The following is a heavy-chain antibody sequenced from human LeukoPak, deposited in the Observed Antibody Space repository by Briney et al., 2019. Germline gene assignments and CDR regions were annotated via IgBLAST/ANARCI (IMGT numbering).Heavy chain of an antibody. Sequence: SETLSLTCTVSGGSISSYYWSWLRQPPGKGVEWIGYIYYSGSTNYNPSLKSRVTISEEKSKKRFSLKLSSVTAADTAVYYCARSPPYGDYYYYYMDVWGKGTTVTVSS. CDR3: ARSPPYGDYYYYYMDV. J-gene: IGHJ6*03. CDR1: GGSISSYY. CDR2: IYYSGST. V-gene: IGHV4-59*01. D-gene: IGHD4-17*01.